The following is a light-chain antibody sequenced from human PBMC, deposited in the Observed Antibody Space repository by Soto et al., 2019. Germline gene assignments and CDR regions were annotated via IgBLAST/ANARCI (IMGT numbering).Light chain of an antibody. CDR2: DVS. J-gene: IGLJ2*01. CDR3: SSYTSSSPLV. V-gene: IGLV2-14*01. Sequence: QSVLTQPASVSGSPGQSITISCTGTSSDVGGYNYVSWYQQHPVKAHKLMIYDVSNRPSGVSNRFSGSKSGNTASLTISGLQAEDEADYYCSSYTSSSPLVFGGGTKLTVL. CDR1: SSDVGGYNY.